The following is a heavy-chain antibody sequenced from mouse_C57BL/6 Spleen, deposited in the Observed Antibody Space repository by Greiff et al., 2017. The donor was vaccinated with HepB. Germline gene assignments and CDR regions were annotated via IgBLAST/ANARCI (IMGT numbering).Heavy chain of an antibody. V-gene: IGHV3-6*01. D-gene: IGHD1-1*01. Sequence: EVKLQESGPGLVKPSQSLSLTCSVTGYSITSGYYWNWIRQFPGNKLEWMGYISYDGSNNYNPSLKNRISITRDTSKNQFFLKLNSVTTEDTATYYCAREHYGSPIFGYWGHSTTLTVSS. CDR3: AREHYGSPIFGY. CDR1: GYSITSGYY. J-gene: IGHJ2*01. CDR2: ISYDGSN.